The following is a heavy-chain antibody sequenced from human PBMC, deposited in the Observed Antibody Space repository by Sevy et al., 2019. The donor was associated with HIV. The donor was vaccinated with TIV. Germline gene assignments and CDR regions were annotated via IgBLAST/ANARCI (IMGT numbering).Heavy chain of an antibody. D-gene: IGHD3-10*01. J-gene: IGHJ4*02. CDR1: GFTFSNHG. CDR2: ITSNGLST. V-gene: IGHV3-64D*06. CDR3: VKYRGLTQDFDY. Sequence: GGSLRLSCTASGFTFSNHGMHWVRQAPGKRLEYVSGITSNGLSTHYVPSVKCRFSISRDNSKNTMYLQMSSLRPEDTAVYYCVKYRGLTQDFDYWGQGTLVTVSS.